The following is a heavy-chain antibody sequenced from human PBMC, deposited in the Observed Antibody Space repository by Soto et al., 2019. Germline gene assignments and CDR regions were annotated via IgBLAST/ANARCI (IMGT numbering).Heavy chain of an antibody. CDR3: AKGLETTVTKGFDN. CDR1: GYTFTSYA. D-gene: IGHD4-17*01. J-gene: IGHJ4*02. CDR2: IIPMFGTA. Sequence: QVQLVQSGAEVKKPGASVKVSCKASGYTFTSYAMHWVRQAPGQRLEWMGEIIPMFGTANYAQKFHGRVTITADESTSTAYMELSGLRSEDTAVYYCAKGLETTVTKGFDNWGQGTLVTVSS. V-gene: IGHV1-69*13.